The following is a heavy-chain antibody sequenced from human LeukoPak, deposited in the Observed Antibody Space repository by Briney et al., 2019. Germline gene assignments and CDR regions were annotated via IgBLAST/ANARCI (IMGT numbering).Heavy chain of an antibody. CDR3: AKGLFSAGRLDY. J-gene: IGHJ4*02. CDR1: GFTFSSYS. V-gene: IGHV3-48*01. CDR2: ISSSSSTSTI. Sequence: GGSLRLSCAASGFTFSSYSMNWVRQAPGKGLEWFSYISSSSSTSTISYADSVKGRFTISRDNAKNTLYLQMNSLRAEDTAVYYCAKGLFSAGRLDYWGQGTLVTVSS.